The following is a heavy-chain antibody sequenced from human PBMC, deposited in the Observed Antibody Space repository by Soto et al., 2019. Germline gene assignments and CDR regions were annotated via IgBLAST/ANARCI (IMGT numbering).Heavy chain of an antibody. D-gene: IGHD4-17*01. CDR1: GYTFTSYY. V-gene: IGHV1-46*03. J-gene: IGHJ4*01. CDR2: INPSGGST. Sequence: QVQLVQSGAEVKKPGASVKVSCKASGYTFTSYYMHWVRQAPGQGLEWMGRINPSGGSTSYAQKCQGRVTMPRDTSTSSVYMELSSLRSEDTAVYYCARVHPGDSIDYWGHGTLVTVSS. CDR3: ARVHPGDSIDY.